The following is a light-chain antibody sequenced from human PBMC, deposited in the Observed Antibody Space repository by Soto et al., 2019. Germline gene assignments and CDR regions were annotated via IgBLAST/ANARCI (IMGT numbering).Light chain of an antibody. CDR2: DVS. CDR3: STYTSSSSYV. CDR1: RSDVGGYNY. V-gene: IGLV2-14*01. Sequence: QSALTQPASVSGSPGQSITITCTGTRSDVGGYNYVSWYQQHPGKAPNLMIYDVSNRPSGVSNRFSGSKSGNTASLTISGLQAEDEADYYCSTYTSSSSYVFGTRTKLTVL. J-gene: IGLJ1*01.